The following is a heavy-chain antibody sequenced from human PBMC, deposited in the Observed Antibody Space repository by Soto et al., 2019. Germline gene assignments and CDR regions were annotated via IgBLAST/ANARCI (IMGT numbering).Heavy chain of an antibody. CDR1: GGSMSRGDYY. CDR2: IYHTGST. CDR3: ASPNLAKIYYDSS. V-gene: IGHV4-30-4*01. J-gene: IGHJ4*02. D-gene: IGHD3-22*01. Sequence: SETLSLTCTVSGGSMSRGDYYWSWIRQPPGKGLEWIGFIYHTGSTYYSPSLKNRVAISVDTSKNQFSLKLSSVTAADTAVYFCASPNLAKIYYDSSWGQGTPVTVSS.